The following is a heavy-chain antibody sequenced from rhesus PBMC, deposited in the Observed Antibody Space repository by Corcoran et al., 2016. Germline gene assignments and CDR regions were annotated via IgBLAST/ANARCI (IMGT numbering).Heavy chain of an antibody. CDR2: IRYTGKTI. V-gene: IGHV3-136*01. CDR1: GFTSSSNE. D-gene: IGHD6-13*01. Sequence: EVQLVESGGGLVQPGGSLRLSCAASGFTSSSNEMSGVRWAPGKGLEWVSYIRYTGKTIYYADSVKGRFTISRENAKNTLYFQMNSLRAEDTAVYYCARDTTYSSWSGGFDYWGQGVLVTVSS. CDR3: ARDTTYSSWSGGFDY. J-gene: IGHJ4*01.